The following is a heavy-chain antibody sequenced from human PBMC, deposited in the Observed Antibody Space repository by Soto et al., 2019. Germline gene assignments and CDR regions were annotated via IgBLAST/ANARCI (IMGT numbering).Heavy chain of an antibody. V-gene: IGHV3-33*01. Sequence: QVQLVESGGGVVQPGRSLRLSCAASGFTFSSYGMHWVRQAPGKGLEWVAVIWYDGSNKYYADSVKGRFTISRDNSKNTLYLQMNSLRAEDTAVYYCARGIEGIAAAGILGQFDYWGQGTLVTVSS. CDR2: IWYDGSNK. J-gene: IGHJ4*02. CDR3: ARGIEGIAAAGILGQFDY. D-gene: IGHD6-13*01. CDR1: GFTFSSYG.